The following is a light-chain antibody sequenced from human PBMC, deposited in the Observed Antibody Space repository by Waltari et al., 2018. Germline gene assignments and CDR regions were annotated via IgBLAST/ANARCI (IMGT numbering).Light chain of an antibody. CDR1: ALPRKY. V-gene: IGLV3-10*01. CDR2: EDT. CDR3: YSSDSTGLRV. Sequence: SYELTPPPSVPVSPGQPARIPCPGHALPRKYAHWFQQKSGQAPRLVIYEDTKRPSGIPERFSGSSSGTVATLTITGAQVDDEADYYCYSSDSTGLRVFGGGTTVVVL. J-gene: IGLJ1*01.